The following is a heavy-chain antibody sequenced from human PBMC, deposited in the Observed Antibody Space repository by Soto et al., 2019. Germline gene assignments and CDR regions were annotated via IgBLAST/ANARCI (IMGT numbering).Heavy chain of an antibody. CDR1: GGSISSYY. V-gene: IGHV4-59*08. D-gene: IGHD1-7*01. CDR2: IYYSGST. J-gene: IGHJ4*02. CDR3: ARLSPVELAIDY. Sequence: PSETLSLTCTVSGGSISSYYWSWIRQPPGKGLEWIGYIYYSGSTNYNPSLKSRVTISVDTSKNQFSLKLSSVTAADTAVYYCARLSPVELAIDYWGQGTLVTVSS.